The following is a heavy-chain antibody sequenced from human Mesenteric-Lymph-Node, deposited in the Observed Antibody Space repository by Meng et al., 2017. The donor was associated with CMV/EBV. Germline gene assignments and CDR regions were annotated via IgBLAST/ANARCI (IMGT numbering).Heavy chain of an antibody. D-gene: IGHD3-16*01. Sequence: GSLRLSCTVSGYSISSGYYWGWIRQPPGKGLGWIGSIYHSGSTYYNPSLKSRVTISVDTSKNQFSLKLSSVTAADTAVYYCARVGGAFDIWGQGTMVTVSS. J-gene: IGHJ3*02. CDR2: IYHSGST. V-gene: IGHV4-38-2*02. CDR1: GYSISSGYY. CDR3: ARVGGAFDI.